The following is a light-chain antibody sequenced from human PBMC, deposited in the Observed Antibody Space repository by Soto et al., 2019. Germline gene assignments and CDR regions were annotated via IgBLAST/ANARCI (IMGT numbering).Light chain of an antibody. Sequence: EVVLTQAPATLSVSPGERATLSCRASQSVSIKLAWYQQKPGQGPRLLIYGASSRATGIPDRFSGSGSGTDFTLTISRLEPEDFAVYYCHQYGSSLGTFGQGTKVDIK. CDR2: GAS. J-gene: IGKJ2*01. V-gene: IGKV3-20*01. CDR3: HQYGSSLGT. CDR1: QSVSIK.